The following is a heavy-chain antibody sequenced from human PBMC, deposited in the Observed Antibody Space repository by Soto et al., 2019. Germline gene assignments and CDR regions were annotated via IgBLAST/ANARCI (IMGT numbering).Heavy chain of an antibody. J-gene: IGHJ3*02. V-gene: IGHV3-23*01. CDR2: ISGSGGHT. D-gene: IGHD6-19*01. CDR3: AKNNGWAGKSDAFDI. Sequence: EVQLLESGGGLVQPGGSLRLSCAASGFSFSSFALTWVRQAPGKGLEWVSAISGSGGHTYYADSVTGRFTISRDNSNNTLYLQMNSLSAEDTALYYCAKNNGWAGKSDAFDIWGQGTMVTVSS. CDR1: GFSFSSFA.